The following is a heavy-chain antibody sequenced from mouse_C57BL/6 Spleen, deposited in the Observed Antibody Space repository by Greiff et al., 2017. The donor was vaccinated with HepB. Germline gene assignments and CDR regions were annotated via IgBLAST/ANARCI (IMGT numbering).Heavy chain of an antibody. J-gene: IGHJ1*03. CDR3: ARGGYSNYVHWYFDV. D-gene: IGHD2-5*01. V-gene: IGHV3-6*01. CDR2: ISYDGSN. Sequence: DVQLQESGPGLVKPSQSLSLTCSVTGYSITSGYYWNWIRQFPGNKLEWMGYISYDGSNNYNPSLKNRISITRDTSKNQFFLKLNSVTTEDTATYYCARGGYSNYVHWYFDVWGTGTTVTVSS. CDR1: GYSITSGYY.